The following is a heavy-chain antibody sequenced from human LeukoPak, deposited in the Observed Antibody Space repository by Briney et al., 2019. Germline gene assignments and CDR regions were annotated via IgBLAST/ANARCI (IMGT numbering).Heavy chain of an antibody. Sequence: GGSLRLSCAASGFTFSSYEMNWVRQAPGKGLEWVSYISSSGSTIYYADSVKGRFTISRDNAKNSLYLQMNSPRAEDAAVYYCARDRRRITIFGVVPYGMDVWGQGTTVTVSS. CDR3: ARDRRRITIFGVVPYGMDV. CDR1: GFTFSSYE. J-gene: IGHJ6*02. CDR2: ISSSGSTI. V-gene: IGHV3-48*03. D-gene: IGHD3-3*01.